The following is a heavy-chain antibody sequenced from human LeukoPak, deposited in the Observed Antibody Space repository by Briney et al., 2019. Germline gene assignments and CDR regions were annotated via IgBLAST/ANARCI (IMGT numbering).Heavy chain of an antibody. Sequence: GGSLRLSYAASGFTFSSYTMNWVRQAPGKGLEWVSSLSSGSTYIYYADSVKGRFTISRDNAKNSLYLQMNSLRAEDTAVYYCARAVTTLSDAFDIWGQGTMVTVSS. J-gene: IGHJ3*02. D-gene: IGHD4-17*01. CDR2: LSSGSTYI. V-gene: IGHV3-21*01. CDR1: GFTFSSYT. CDR3: ARAVTTLSDAFDI.